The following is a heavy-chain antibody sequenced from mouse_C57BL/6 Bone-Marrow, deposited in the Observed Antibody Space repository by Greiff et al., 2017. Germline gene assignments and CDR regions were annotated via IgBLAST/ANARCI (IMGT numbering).Heavy chain of an antibody. J-gene: IGHJ2*01. V-gene: IGHV5-17*01. D-gene: IGHD1-1*01. Sequence: EVKLMESGGGLVKPGGSLKLSCAASGFTFSDYGMHWVRQAPEKGLEWVAYISSGSSTIYYADTVKGRFTISRDNAKNTLFLQMTSLRSEDTAMYYCARPLYYYGAYYFDYWGQGTTLTVSS. CDR3: ARPLYYYGAYYFDY. CDR2: ISSGSSTI. CDR1: GFTFSDYG.